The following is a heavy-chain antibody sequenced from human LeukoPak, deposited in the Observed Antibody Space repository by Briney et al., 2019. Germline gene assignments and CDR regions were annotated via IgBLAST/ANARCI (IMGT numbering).Heavy chain of an antibody. D-gene: IGHD2-15*01. CDR2: INHSGST. CDR3: ARSYCSGGSCFYYYYGMDV. Sequence: PPETLSLTCAVYGGSFSGYYWSWIRQPPGKGLEWIGEINHSGSTNYNPSLKSRVTISVDTSKNQFSLKLSSVTAADTAVYYCARSYCSGGSCFYYYYGMDVWGQGTTVTVSS. V-gene: IGHV4-34*01. CDR1: GGSFSGYY. J-gene: IGHJ6*02.